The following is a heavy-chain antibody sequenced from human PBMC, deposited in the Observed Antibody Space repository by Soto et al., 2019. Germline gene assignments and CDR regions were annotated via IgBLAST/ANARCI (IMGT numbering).Heavy chain of an antibody. Sequence: QVQLQESGPGLVKPSQTLSLTCTVSGGSISRGGYYWSWIRQHPGKGLEWIGYIYYSGGTYYNPSLKSRVTISVDTSENQFSLRLSSVTAAEPAAYYCARKDSGYADYMDVWGKGSTVTVSS. CDR3: ARKDSGYADYMDV. D-gene: IGHD5-12*01. V-gene: IGHV4-31*03. J-gene: IGHJ6*03. CDR2: IYYSGGT. CDR1: GGSISRGGYY.